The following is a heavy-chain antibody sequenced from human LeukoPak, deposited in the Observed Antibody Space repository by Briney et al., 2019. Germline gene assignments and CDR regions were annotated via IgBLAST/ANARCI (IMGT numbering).Heavy chain of an antibody. CDR2: IDPSDAYT. J-gene: IGHJ5*02. D-gene: IGHD3-9*01. CDR3: ARLLYYDILTGYNWFDP. V-gene: IGHV5-10-1*01. Sequence: GESLKISCKGSGYSFTSYWFSWVRQMPGEGLEWMGRIDPSDAYTNYSPSFQGHVTISADKSISTAYLQWSSLKASDTAMYYCARLLYYDILTGYNWFDPWGQGTLVTVSS. CDR1: GYSFTSYW.